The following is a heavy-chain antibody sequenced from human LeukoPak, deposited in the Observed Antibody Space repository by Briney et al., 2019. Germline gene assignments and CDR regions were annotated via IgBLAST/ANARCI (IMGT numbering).Heavy chain of an antibody. CDR1: GGSISTYY. CDR2: IYYTGST. CDR3: ARVGDWNDLVY. J-gene: IGHJ4*02. D-gene: IGHD1-1*01. Sequence: SETLSLTCTVSGGSISTYYWSWIRQPPGKGLEWIGYIYYTGSTNYNPSLKSRVTISVDTSKNQFSLKLSSVTTADTAVYYCARVGDWNDLVYWGQGTLVTVSS. V-gene: IGHV4-59*01.